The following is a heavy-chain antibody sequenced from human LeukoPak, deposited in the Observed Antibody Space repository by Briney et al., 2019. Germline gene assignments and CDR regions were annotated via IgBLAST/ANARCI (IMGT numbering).Heavy chain of an antibody. J-gene: IGHJ4*02. CDR3: AKDSYGDYSHFDY. CDR1: GFTFSSYG. D-gene: IGHD4-17*01. Sequence: GGSLRLSCAASGFTFSSYGMHWVRQAPGKGLEWVAFIRYDGSNKCYADSVKGRFTISRDNSKNTPYLQMNSLRAEDTAVYYCAKDSYGDYSHFDYWGQGTLVTVSS. V-gene: IGHV3-30*02. CDR2: IRYDGSNK.